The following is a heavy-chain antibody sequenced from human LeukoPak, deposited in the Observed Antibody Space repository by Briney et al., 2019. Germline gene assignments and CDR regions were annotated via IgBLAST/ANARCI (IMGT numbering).Heavy chain of an antibody. D-gene: IGHD2-2*01. CDR1: RVSLRSYY. V-gene: IGHV4-59*08. Sequence: PSETLFLTCTVTRVSLRSYYWSSLRQPPGKGLEWNGYIYYSGSTNYNLSLNSRVTISVDTSTNQFSLYVSSVTAADTSVYYCARHMRYCSSTICSHAFVIWGQGTMGTVSS. CDR2: IYYSGST. J-gene: IGHJ3*02. CDR3: ARHMRYCSSTICSHAFVI.